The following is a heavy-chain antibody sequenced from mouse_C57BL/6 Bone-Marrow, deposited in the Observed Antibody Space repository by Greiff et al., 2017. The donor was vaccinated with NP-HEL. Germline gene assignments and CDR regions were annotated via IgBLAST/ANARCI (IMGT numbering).Heavy chain of an antibody. V-gene: IGHV5-9*01. Sequence: EVQRVESGGGLVKPGGSLKLSCAAYGFTFSSYTMSWVRQTPEKRLEWVATISGGGGNTYYPDSAKGRFTISRDNAKNTLYLQMSSLRSEDTALYYCARGGITTVVAPDYYAMDYWGQGTSVTVSS. J-gene: IGHJ4*01. CDR1: GFTFSSYT. CDR3: ARGGITTVVAPDYYAMDY. D-gene: IGHD1-1*01. CDR2: ISGGGGNT.